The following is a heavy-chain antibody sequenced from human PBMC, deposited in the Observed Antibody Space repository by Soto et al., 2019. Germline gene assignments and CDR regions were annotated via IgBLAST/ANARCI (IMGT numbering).Heavy chain of an antibody. CDR1: GYIFTNYA. CDR2: INGGNGNT. J-gene: IGHJ5*02. V-gene: IGHV1-3*01. Sequence: ASVKVSCKASGYIFTNYAMHWVRPAPGQRLEWMGRINGGNGNTEYSEKLQGRVTMTRDKSASTAYMELSSLRSEDSAIYYCASSYGTSSTSSWFDPWGQGTVVTVSS. CDR3: ASSYGTSSTSSWFDP. D-gene: IGHD2-8*01.